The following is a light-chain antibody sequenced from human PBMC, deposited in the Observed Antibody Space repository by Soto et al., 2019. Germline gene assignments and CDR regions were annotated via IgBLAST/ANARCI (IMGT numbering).Light chain of an antibody. V-gene: IGLV2-14*01. CDR2: DVS. Sequence: VLTQPASVSGSPGQSITISCTGTSSDVGGYNYVSWYQQHPGKAPKLMIYDVSNRPSGVSNRFSGSKSGNTASLTISGLQAEDEADYYCSSYTSSSTLVFGGGTKLT. CDR1: SSDVGGYNY. CDR3: SSYTSSSTLV. J-gene: IGLJ2*01.